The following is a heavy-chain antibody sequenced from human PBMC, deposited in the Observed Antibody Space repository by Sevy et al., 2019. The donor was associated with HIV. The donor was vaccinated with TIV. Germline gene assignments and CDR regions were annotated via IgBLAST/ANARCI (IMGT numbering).Heavy chain of an antibody. J-gene: IGHJ6*02. CDR1: GFTFSSYG. CDR2: ISYDGSNK. D-gene: IGHD3-10*01. V-gene: IGHV3-30*18. Sequence: GGSLRLSCAASGFTFSSYGMHWVRQAPGKGLEWVAVISYDGSNKYYADSVKGRFTISRDNSKNTLYLQMNSLRAEDTAVYYCAKDGGVIISYGMDVWGQWTTVTVSS. CDR3: AKDGGVIISYGMDV.